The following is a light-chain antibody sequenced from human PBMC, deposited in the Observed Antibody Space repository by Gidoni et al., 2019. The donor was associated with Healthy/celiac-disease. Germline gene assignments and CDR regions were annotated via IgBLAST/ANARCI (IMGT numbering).Light chain of an antibody. CDR2: DAS. Sequence: IQMTQSPSSLSASVGDRVTITCQASQDISNYLNWYQQKPGKAPKLLIYDASNLETGVPSRFSGSGSGTDFTFTISSLQPDDIATYYCQQYDNLPLAFGGGTKVEIK. CDR3: QQYDNLPLA. J-gene: IGKJ4*01. V-gene: IGKV1-33*01. CDR1: QDISNY.